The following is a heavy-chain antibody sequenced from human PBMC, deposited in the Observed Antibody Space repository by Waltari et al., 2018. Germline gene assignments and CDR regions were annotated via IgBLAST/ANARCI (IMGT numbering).Heavy chain of an antibody. CDR2: IISDARDT. CDR3: ARVSRRTYRSPVPGRHYYYGMDV. J-gene: IGHJ6*02. V-gene: IGHV3-74*03. Sequence: EEQLVESGGGLVQPGDSLRLSCAASGFTFSSYWMNWVRQAPGKGPLWVARIISDARDTTYADSVKGRFTISRDNAKNTLYLQMNRLRAEDTAVYFCARVSRRTYRSPVPGRHYYYGMDVWGQGTTVTVSS. CDR1: GFTFSSYW. D-gene: IGHD1-1*01.